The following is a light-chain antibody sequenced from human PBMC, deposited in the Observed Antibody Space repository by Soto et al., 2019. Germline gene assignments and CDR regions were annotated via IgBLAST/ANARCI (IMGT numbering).Light chain of an antibody. CDR3: ASWDDSLNGVV. CDR1: SSNIGNNA. CDR2: YDD. J-gene: IGLJ2*01. Sequence: QSVLTQPPSVSEAPRQRVTISCSGGSSNIGNNAVNWYQQLPGKPPKLLIYYDDLLPSGVSDRFSGSKSGTSASLAISGLQSEDEADYYCASWDDSLNGVVFGGGTNSPS. V-gene: IGLV1-36*01.